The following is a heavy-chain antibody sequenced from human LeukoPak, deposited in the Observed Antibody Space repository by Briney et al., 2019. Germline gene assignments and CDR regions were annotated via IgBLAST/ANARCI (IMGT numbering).Heavy chain of an antibody. CDR2: ISSSGSTI. CDR3: ARSSYDYVWGSYGQGDAEY. J-gene: IGHJ4*02. D-gene: IGHD3-16*01. CDR1: GFTFSDYY. Sequence: GGSLRLSCAASGFTFSDYYMSWIRQAPGKGLEWVSYISSSGSTIYYADSVKGRFTISRDNAKNSLYLQMNSLRAEDTAVYYCARSSYDYVWGSYGQGDAEYCGQGTLVTVSS. V-gene: IGHV3-11*04.